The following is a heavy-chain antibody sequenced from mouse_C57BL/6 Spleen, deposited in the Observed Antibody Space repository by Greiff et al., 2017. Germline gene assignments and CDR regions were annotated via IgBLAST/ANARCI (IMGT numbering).Heavy chain of an antibody. CDR3: TRSGSYGNYLAWFAY. CDR1: GYTFTDYE. Sequence: QVQLQQSGAELVRPGASVTLSCNASGYTFTDYETHRVKQTPVHGLEWIGAIDPETGGTAYNQKFKGKALLTADKSSSTAYMKLRSLTSEDAAVYYFTRSGSYGNYLAWFAYWGQGTLVTVSA. V-gene: IGHV1-15*01. CDR2: IDPETGGT. D-gene: IGHD2-10*02. J-gene: IGHJ3*01.